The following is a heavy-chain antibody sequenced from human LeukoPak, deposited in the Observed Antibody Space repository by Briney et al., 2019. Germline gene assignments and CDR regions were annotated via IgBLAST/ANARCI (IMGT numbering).Heavy chain of an antibody. Sequence: PGGSLRLSCAASGFTFSNYAMSWVRQAPGKGLEWVSTISGPGSSTYSADSVKGRFTISRDNSKNTLYLQMNSLRAEDTAVYYCAKSGYNRFDYWGQGTLVTVSS. CDR2: ISGPGSST. J-gene: IGHJ4*02. V-gene: IGHV3-23*01. CDR1: GFTFSNYA. CDR3: AKSGYNRFDY. D-gene: IGHD5-24*01.